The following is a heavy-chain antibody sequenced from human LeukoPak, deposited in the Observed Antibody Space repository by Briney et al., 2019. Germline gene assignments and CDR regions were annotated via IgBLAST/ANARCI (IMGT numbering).Heavy chain of an antibody. CDR1: GFPFSHYG. Sequence: SGGSLRLSCVASGFPFSHYGMHWVRQAPGKGLEWVAVILSDGRGKYYADSVKGRFTISRDNSKDTLSLQVNSLRPEDMAVYYCVKPGYQLLSPLDRWGQGTLVTVSS. V-gene: IGHV3-30*18. J-gene: IGHJ5*02. CDR2: ILSDGRGK. D-gene: IGHD2-15*01. CDR3: VKPGYQLLSPLDR.